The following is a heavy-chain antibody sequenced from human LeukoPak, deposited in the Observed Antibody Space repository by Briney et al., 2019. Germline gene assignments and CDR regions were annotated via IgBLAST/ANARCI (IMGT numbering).Heavy chain of an antibody. J-gene: IGHJ5*02. D-gene: IGHD6-6*01. Sequence: SETLSLTCTVSGGSISSYYWSWIRQPPGKGLEWIGYIYYSGSSNYNPSLKSRVTISVDTSKNQFSLKLSSVTAADTAVYYCARIRIAARPFDPWGQGTLVTVSS. CDR2: IYYSGSS. CDR1: GGSISSYY. CDR3: ARIRIAARPFDP. V-gene: IGHV4-59*01.